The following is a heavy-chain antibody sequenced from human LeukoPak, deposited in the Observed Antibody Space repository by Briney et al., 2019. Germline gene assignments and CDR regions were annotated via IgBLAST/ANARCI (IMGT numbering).Heavy chain of an antibody. CDR1: GGSISSSSYY. D-gene: IGHD3-22*01. V-gene: IGHV4-39*07. Sequence: SETLSLTCTVSGGSISSSSYYWGWIRQPPGKGLEWIGSIYYSGSTYYNPSLKSRVTISVDTSKNQFSLKLSSVTAADTAVYYCARDLGAELYYYDSSGYYFDYWGQGTLVTVSS. CDR3: ARDLGAELYYYDSSGYYFDY. CDR2: IYYSGST. J-gene: IGHJ4*02.